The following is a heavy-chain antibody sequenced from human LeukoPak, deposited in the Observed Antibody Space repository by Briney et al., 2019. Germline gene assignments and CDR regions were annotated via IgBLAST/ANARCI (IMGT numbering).Heavy chain of an antibody. CDR1: GFTFGAHA. Sequence: GGSLRLSCAASGFTFGAHAMHWVRQAPGKGLEWVAVISHDGRNKYNAASVEGRFTISRDKSKSTLYLQMNSLRIDDTAVYYCARAADSRGWYYFDSWGQGTLAIVSS. CDR3: ARAADSRGWYYFDS. CDR2: ISHDGRNK. J-gene: IGHJ4*02. V-gene: IGHV3-30*07. D-gene: IGHD6-19*01.